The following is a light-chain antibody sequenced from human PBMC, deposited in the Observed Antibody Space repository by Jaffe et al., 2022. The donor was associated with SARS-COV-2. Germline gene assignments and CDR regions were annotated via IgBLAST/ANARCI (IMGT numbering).Light chain of an antibody. CDR3: CSYAGGNTWV. V-gene: IGLV2-23*02. J-gene: IGLJ3*02. CDR2: EVT. CDR1: SSDVGSYNF. Sequence: SALTQPASVSGSPGQSITISCTGTSSDVGSYNFVSWYQQYPGKAPKLIIYEVTERPSGVSNRFSGSKSGNTASLTISGLQAEDEADYYCCSYAGGNTWVFGGGTKLTVL.